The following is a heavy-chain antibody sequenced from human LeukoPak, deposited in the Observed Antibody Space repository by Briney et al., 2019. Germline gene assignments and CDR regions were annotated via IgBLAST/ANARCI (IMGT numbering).Heavy chain of an antibody. CDR2: INWNGGST. J-gene: IGHJ4*02. Sequence: PGGSLRLSCAASGFTFDDYGTSWVRQAPGKGVEWVSGINWNGGSTGYADSVKGRFTISRDNAKNSLYLQMNSLRAEDTALYYCARDRRGWPRGRLELFGPFDYWGQGTLVTVSS. V-gene: IGHV3-20*04. CDR3: ARDRRGWPRGRLELFGPFDY. CDR1: GFTFDDYG. D-gene: IGHD1-7*01.